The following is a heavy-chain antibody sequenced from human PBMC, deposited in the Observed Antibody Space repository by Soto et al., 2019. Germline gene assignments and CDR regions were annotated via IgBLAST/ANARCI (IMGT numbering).Heavy chain of an antibody. J-gene: IGHJ6*02. Sequence: GGSLRLSCAVSGFSFSSYWMSWVRQAPGRGLEWVATIAHDGSNKYYADSVKGRFTISRDNSKNTLYLQMNSLRAEDTAVYYCAKDLGGAAAGTRGMDVWGQGTTVTVSS. CDR1: GFSFSSYW. CDR2: IAHDGSNK. V-gene: IGHV3-30*02. CDR3: AKDLGGAAAGTRGMDV. D-gene: IGHD6-13*01.